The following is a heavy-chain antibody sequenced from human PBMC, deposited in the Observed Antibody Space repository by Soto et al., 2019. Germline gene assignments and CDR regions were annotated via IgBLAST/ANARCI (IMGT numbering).Heavy chain of an antibody. CDR2: IYSGGST. Sequence: PRRSLRLSCAASGFTVRSNYMSWVRQAPGKGLEWVSVIYSGGSTYYADSVKGRFTISRDNSNNTLYLQMNSLRAEDTAVYYGGRGVTIVLRDMLSSYF. V-gene: IGHV3-53*01. D-gene: IGHD3-10*01. CDR1: GFTVRSNY. J-gene: IGHJ2*01. CDR3: GRGVTIVLRDMLSSYF.